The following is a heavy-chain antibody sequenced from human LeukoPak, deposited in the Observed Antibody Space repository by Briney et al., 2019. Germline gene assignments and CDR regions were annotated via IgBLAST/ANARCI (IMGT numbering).Heavy chain of an antibody. J-gene: IGHJ4*02. Sequence: ASVKVSCKASGYTFTGYYMHWVRQAPGQGLEWMGWINPNSGGTNYAQKFQGGVTMTRDTSISTAYMELSRLRSDDTAVHYCARLRDPSSTSFLFDYWGQGTLVTVSS. D-gene: IGHD2-2*01. CDR1: GYTFTGYY. CDR3: ARLRDPSSTSFLFDY. CDR2: INPNSGGT. V-gene: IGHV1-2*02.